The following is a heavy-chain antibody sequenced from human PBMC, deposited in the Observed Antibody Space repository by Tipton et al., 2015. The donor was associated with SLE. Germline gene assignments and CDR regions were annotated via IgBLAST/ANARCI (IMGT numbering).Heavy chain of an antibody. CDR1: GGSISSYY. CDR3: ASTTIFGGYYYYMDV. Sequence: TLSLTCTVSGGSISSYYWSWIRQPPGKGLEWIGHIYYSGSTNYNPSLKSRVTISVDTSKNQFSLKLSSVTAADTAVYYCASTTIFGGYYYYMDVWGKGTTVTVSS. V-gene: IGHV4-59*01. J-gene: IGHJ6*03. CDR2: IYYSGST. D-gene: IGHD3-3*01.